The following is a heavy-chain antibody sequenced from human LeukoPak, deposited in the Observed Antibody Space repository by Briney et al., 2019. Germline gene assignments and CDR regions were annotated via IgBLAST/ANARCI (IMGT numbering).Heavy chain of an antibody. D-gene: IGHD6-19*01. V-gene: IGHV4-39*02. CDR2: IYYSGST. CDR3: ARESYSSAWFFNY. J-gene: IGHJ4*02. Sequence: SETLSLTCTVSGGSISGSNYYWGWIRQPPGKGLEWIGSIYYSGSTYYNPSLKSRVTISVDTSKNQFSLKLNSVTATDTAVYYCARESYSSAWFFNYWGQGTLVTVSS. CDR1: GGSISGSNYY.